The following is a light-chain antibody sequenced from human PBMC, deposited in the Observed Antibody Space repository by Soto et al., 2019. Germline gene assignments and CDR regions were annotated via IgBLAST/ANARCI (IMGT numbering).Light chain of an antibody. J-gene: IGKJ5*01. CDR2: DVS. CDR3: QQYDNLPLT. Sequence: EIQMTQSPSSLSSSLRYRFTITCLASQDIINYLNWYQQKPGKAPKLLIYDVSNLETGVPARFSGGGSGTDFTLTISSLQPEDIATYYCQQYDNLPLTFGQGTRLEIK. V-gene: IGKV1-33*01. CDR1: QDIINY.